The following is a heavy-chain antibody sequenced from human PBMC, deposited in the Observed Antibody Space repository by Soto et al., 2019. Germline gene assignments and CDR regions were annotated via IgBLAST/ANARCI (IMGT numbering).Heavy chain of an antibody. V-gene: IGHV3-66*01. CDR2: IYSGGST. D-gene: IGHD3-10*01. J-gene: IGHJ5*02. Sequence: GGSLRLSCAASGFTVSSNYMSWVRQAPGKGLEWVSVIYSGGSTYYADSVKGRFTISRDNSKNTLYLQMNSLRAEDTAVYYCARMQRYYGSGSYVFWFDPWGQGTLVTVSS. CDR3: ARMQRYYGSGSYVFWFDP. CDR1: GFTVSSNY.